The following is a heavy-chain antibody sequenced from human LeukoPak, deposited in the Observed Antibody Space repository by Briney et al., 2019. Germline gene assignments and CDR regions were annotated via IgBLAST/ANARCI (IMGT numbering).Heavy chain of an antibody. Sequence: SETLSLTCSVSGGSISTYYWIWIRQSAGKGLEWIARIYKSGSSNYDPSLKSRVSMSVDSSKNHFSLNLTSVTAEDTAVYYCARDECPLWSISCHRGFDPWGQGLLVTVSS. CDR1: GGSISTYY. V-gene: IGHV4-4*07. D-gene: IGHD2-2*02. CDR3: ARDECPLWSISCHRGFDP. J-gene: IGHJ5*02. CDR2: IYKSGSS.